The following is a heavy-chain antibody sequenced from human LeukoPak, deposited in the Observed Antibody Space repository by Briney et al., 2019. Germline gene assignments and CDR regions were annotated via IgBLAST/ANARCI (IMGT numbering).Heavy chain of an antibody. CDR3: AREDYGDRRYSN. CDR1: GYTFTDYY. Sequence: ASVKVSCKASGYTFTDYYMHWVRQAPGQGLEWMGWINPNSGGTNFAQKFQGRVTMTRDMSISTAYMELSRLRSDDTAVYYCAREDYGDRRYSNWGQGALVTVSS. J-gene: IGHJ4*02. CDR2: INPNSGGT. V-gene: IGHV1-2*02. D-gene: IGHD4-17*01.